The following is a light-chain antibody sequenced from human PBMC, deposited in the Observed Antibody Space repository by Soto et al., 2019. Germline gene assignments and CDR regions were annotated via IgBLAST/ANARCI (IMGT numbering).Light chain of an antibody. Sequence: QSALTQPASVSGSPGQSITISCTGTSSDVGSYNYVSWYQQHPGKAPKLMIYEVSNRPSGVSNRFSGSKYGNTASLTISGLQAEDEADYYCSSYTCSSALDCVFGGGTKVTVL. J-gene: IGLJ3*02. CDR1: SSDVGSYNY. V-gene: IGLV2-14*01. CDR2: EVS. CDR3: SSYTCSSALDCV.